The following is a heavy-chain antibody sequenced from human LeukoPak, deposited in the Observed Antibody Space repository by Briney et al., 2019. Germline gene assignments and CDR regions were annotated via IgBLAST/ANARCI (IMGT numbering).Heavy chain of an antibody. CDR1: GFTFSSYA. V-gene: IGHV3-30-3*01. CDR2: ISYDGSNK. CDR3: ARDSGWELQEEPAFDI. D-gene: IGHD1-26*01. J-gene: IGHJ3*02. Sequence: PGRSLRLSCAASGFTFSSYAMHWVRQAPGKGLEWVAVISYDGSNKYYADSVKGRFTISRDNSKNTLYLQMNSLRAEDTAVYYCARDSGWELQEEPAFDIWGQGTMVTVSS.